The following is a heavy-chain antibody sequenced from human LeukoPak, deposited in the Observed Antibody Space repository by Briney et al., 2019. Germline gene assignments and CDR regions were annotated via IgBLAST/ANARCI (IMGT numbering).Heavy chain of an antibody. J-gene: IGHJ4*02. CDR3: TTDPYGGIAVDD. CDR2: ISIKASGGTT. D-gene: IGHD4-23*01. CDR1: GFTFGDYA. Sequence: GVSLRLSCTASGFTFGDYAMSWFPHAPGKGLEWVGFISIKASGGTTEYAACVKGRSTISRGESKNTLIRQMNSLKPEHTAVYYYTTDPYGGIAVDDWGQGTLVIVSS. V-gene: IGHV3-49*03.